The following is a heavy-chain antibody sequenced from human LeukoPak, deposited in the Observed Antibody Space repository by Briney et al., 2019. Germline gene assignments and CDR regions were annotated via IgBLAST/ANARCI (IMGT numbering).Heavy chain of an antibody. CDR3: ARYSYGFSLDY. Sequence: PSETLSLTCAVSGGSISTYYWSWIRQPPGKGLEWIGYIYYSGSTNYNPPLKSRVTISVDTSKNQFSLKLSSVTAADTAFYYCARYSYGFSLDYWGQGTLVTVSS. V-gene: IGHV4-59*01. D-gene: IGHD5-18*01. J-gene: IGHJ4*02. CDR2: IYYSGST. CDR1: GGSISTYY.